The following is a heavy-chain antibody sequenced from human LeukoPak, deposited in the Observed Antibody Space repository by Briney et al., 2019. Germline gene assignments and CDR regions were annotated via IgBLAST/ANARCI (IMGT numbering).Heavy chain of an antibody. V-gene: IGHV3-23*01. Sequence: GGSLRLSCAASGFTFRTYAMSWVRQPPGEGLEWVSAISGSGGSTYYAESVKGRLTISRDNSKHTLYLEMNSLRAVDTAVYYCARDPGRLDRGNDYYYGMDVWGQGTTVTVSS. D-gene: IGHD1-1*01. CDR1: GFTFRTYA. J-gene: IGHJ6*02. CDR2: ISGSGGST. CDR3: ARDPGRLDRGNDYYYGMDV.